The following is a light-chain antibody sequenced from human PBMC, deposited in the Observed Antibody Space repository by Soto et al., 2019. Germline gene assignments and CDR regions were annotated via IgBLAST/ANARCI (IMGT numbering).Light chain of an antibody. Sequence: QSVLTQPPSMSGAPGQRVTISCTGSSSNIGAGYDVHWYQLLPGTAPKLLIYGNTNRPSGVPDRFSGSKSGTSASLAITGLRADDEADYYCQSHDSSLNSWVFGGGTQLTVL. CDR2: GNT. J-gene: IGLJ3*02. CDR3: QSHDSSLNSWV. CDR1: SSNIGAGYD. V-gene: IGLV1-40*01.